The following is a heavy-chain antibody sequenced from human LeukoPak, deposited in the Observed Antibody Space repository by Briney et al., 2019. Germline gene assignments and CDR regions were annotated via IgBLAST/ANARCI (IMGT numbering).Heavy chain of an antibody. V-gene: IGHV3-9*01. CDR2: ISWSSANI. CDR1: GFTFDDYA. CDR3: AKDMGVGGVVASYYYGMDV. Sequence: PGRSLRLSCEASGFTFDDYAMHWVRQVPGKGLEWVACISWSSANIDYADSVKGRFTISRDNAKKSLVLQMNNLRPEDTAVYYCAKDMGVGGVVASYYYGMDVWGPGTTVTVSS. D-gene: IGHD1-26*01. J-gene: IGHJ6*02.